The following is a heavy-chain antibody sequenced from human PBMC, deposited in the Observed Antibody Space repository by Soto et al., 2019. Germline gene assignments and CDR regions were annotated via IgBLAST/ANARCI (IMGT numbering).Heavy chain of an antibody. V-gene: IGHV3-33*01. CDR2: IWYDGSNK. J-gene: IGHJ6*02. CDR3: ARDRRIVATIDYYYGMDV. D-gene: IGHD5-12*01. Sequence: QVQLVESGGGVVQPGKSLRLSCTASGFTFSSYGMHWVRQAPGKGLEWVARIWYDGSNKYYADSLKGRFTISRDNSKNTLYLQMNSLRAEDTAVYYCARDRRIVATIDYYYGMDVWGQGTTVTVSS. CDR1: GFTFSSYG.